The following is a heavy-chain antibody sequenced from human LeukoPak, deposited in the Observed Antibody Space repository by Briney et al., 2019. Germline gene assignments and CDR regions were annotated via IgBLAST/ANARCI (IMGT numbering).Heavy chain of an antibody. V-gene: IGHV4-59*01. CDR3: ARSVEMAAMPFDY. D-gene: IGHD5-24*01. J-gene: IGHJ4*02. CDR2: IYYSGST. Sequence: SEALSLTCTVSGGSISSYYWSWIRQPPGKGLEWIGYIYYSGSTNYNPSLKSRVTISVDTSKNQFPLRLSSVTAADTAVYYCARSVEMAAMPFDYWGQGTLVTVSS. CDR1: GGSISSYY.